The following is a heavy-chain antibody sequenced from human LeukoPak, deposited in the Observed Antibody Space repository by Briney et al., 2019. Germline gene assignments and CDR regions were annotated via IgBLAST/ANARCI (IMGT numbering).Heavy chain of an antibody. D-gene: IGHD5-24*01. Sequence: GGSLRLSCAASGFTFNTYWMHWVRQAPGKGLVWVSRINSDGRRTTYADSLKGRFTISRDNSKNTVHLQMNSLRAEDTAVYYCAKVRWLQNYYFDYWGQGTLVTVSS. J-gene: IGHJ4*02. CDR2: INSDGRRT. V-gene: IGHV3-74*01. CDR3: AKVRWLQNYYFDY. CDR1: GFTFNTYW.